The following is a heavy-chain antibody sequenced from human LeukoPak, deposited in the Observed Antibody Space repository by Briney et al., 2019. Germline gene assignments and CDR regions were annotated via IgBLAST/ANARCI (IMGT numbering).Heavy chain of an antibody. D-gene: IGHD2-8*01. Sequence: GASVKVSCKASGYTFTGYYMHWVRQAPGQGLEWMGWINPNSGGTNYAQKFQGRVTMTRDTSISTAYMELSRLRSDDTAVYYCARGAKRGYCTNGVCYRSNYYYYYMDVWGKGTTVTVSS. CDR1: GYTFTGYY. CDR3: ARGAKRGYCTNGVCYRSNYYYYYMDV. V-gene: IGHV1-2*02. CDR2: INPNSGGT. J-gene: IGHJ6*03.